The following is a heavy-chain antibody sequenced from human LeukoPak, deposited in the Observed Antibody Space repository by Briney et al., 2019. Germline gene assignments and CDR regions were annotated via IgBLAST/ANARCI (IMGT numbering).Heavy chain of an antibody. J-gene: IGHJ4*02. D-gene: IGHD4-17*01. CDR1: GVSISSDGYY. CDR2: IYHTGST. CDR3: AVGRRVTIADY. V-gene: IGHV4-30-2*01. Sequence: SSATLSLTCSVSGVSISSDGYYWSWVRQLPGKGLEWIGYIYHTGSTYYNPSLKSRVTMAVDRSKNQFSLKLTSMTTADTAVYYCAVGRRVTIADYWGQGTLVTVSS.